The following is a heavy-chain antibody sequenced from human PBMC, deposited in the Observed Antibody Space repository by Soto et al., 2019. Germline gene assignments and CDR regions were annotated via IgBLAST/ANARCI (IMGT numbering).Heavy chain of an antibody. CDR2: INWDNNE. D-gene: IGHD2-15*01. V-gene: IGHV2-70*12. CDR1: GFSLSTLGTC. CDR3: AHRPSYCSGGSCYSGFDY. Sequence: GSGPELVEPTQTLTLTCTFSGFSLSTLGTCVAWIRQPPGKALEWLALINWDNNEYYSTSLKTRLTISRDTSKNQVVLTMTNVDPVDTATYYCAHRPSYCSGGSCYSGFDYWGQGTLVTVSS. J-gene: IGHJ4*02.